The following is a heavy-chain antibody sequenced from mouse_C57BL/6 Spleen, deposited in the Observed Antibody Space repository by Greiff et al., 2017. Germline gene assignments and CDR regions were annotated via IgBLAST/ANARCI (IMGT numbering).Heavy chain of an antibody. CDR2: IYPGAGDT. CDR1: GYAFSSSW. CDR3: ALDSSGYYAMDY. J-gene: IGHJ4*01. V-gene: IGHV1-82*01. D-gene: IGHD3-2*02. Sequence: QVQLQQSGPELVKPGASVKISCKASGYAFSSSWMNWVKQRPGKGLGWIGRIYPGAGDTNYNGKVKGKATLTADKSSSTAYMQLSSLTSEDSAVYFCALDSSGYYAMDYWGQGTSVTVSS.